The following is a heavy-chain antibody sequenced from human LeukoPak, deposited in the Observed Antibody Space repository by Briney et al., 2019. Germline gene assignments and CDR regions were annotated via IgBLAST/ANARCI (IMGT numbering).Heavy chain of an antibody. J-gene: IGHJ3*02. CDR3: ARVGYDSSGHHRYAFDI. D-gene: IGHD3-22*01. CDR2: TNPRNGNT. CDR1: GYTFITYG. V-gene: IGHV1-18*01. Sequence: GPVKVSCKASGYTFITYGISWVGQAPGQGLEWMGWTNPRNGNTNYVQNLKRRVTMTTDTPKTTAYMKLRSLRSDDTAVYYCARVGYDSSGHHRYAFDIWGQGTMVTVSS.